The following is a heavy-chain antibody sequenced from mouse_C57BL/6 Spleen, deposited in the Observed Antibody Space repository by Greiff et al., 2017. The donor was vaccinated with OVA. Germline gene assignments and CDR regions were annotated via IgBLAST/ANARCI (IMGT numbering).Heavy chain of an antibody. CDR3: AGGGSSPAWFAY. D-gene: IGHD1-1*01. V-gene: IGHV5-17*01. CDR1: GFTFSDYG. CDR2: ISSGSSTI. Sequence: EVKLMESGGGLVKPGGSLKLSCAASGFTFSDYGMHWVRQAPEKGLEWVAYISSGSSTIYYADTVKGRFTISRDNAKNTLFLQMTSLRSEDTAMYYCAGGGSSPAWFAYWGQGTLVTVSA. J-gene: IGHJ3*01.